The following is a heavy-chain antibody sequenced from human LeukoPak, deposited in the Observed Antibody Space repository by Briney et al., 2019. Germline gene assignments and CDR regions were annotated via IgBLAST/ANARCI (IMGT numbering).Heavy chain of an antibody. J-gene: IGHJ5*02. Sequence: GGSLRLSCAASGFTFSSFGMHWVRQAPGKGLEWVAFISYDGSIKYYADSVKGRFTISRDDSKNTLYLQMNSLRAEDTAVYYCAKDSRCSSTSCYDWNWFDPWGQGTLVTVSS. CDR3: AKDSRCSSTSCYDWNWFDP. CDR2: ISYDGSIK. CDR1: GFTFSSFG. D-gene: IGHD2-2*01. V-gene: IGHV3-30*02.